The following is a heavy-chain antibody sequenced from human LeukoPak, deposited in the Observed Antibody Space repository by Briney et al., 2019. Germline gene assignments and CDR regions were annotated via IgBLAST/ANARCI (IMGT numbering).Heavy chain of an antibody. D-gene: IGHD2-8*02. V-gene: IGHV1-24*01. CDR3: ARDRAHAGALDY. Sequence: ASVKVSCKVSGYTLTELSMHWVRQAPGKGLEWMGGFDPEDGETIYAQKFQGRVTMTEDTSTDTAYMELRSLTSDDTAVYYCARDRAHAGALDYWGQGALVTVSS. CDR2: FDPEDGET. J-gene: IGHJ4*02. CDR1: GYTLTELS.